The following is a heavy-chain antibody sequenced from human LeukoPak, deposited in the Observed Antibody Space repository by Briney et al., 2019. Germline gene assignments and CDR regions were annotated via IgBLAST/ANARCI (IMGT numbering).Heavy chain of an antibody. J-gene: IGHJ4*02. D-gene: IGHD3-22*01. CDR3: AVYSSLDY. Sequence: PSETLSLTCTVSGGSISSGGYYWSWVRQAPGKGLEWVSLIYSGGNTYYADSVRGLFSISRDNSKNTLYLQMNSLRAEDTAIYYCAVYSSLDYWSQGTLVTVSS. CDR1: GGSISSGGYY. CDR2: IYSGGNT. V-gene: IGHV3-53*01.